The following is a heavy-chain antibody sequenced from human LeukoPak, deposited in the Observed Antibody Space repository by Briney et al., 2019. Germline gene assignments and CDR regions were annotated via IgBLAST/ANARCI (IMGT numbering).Heavy chain of an antibody. CDR3: ASYLYYFDY. J-gene: IGHJ4*02. CDR1: GFTFSNYW. Sequence: PGGSLRLSCAASGFTFSNYWMSWVRQAPGKGLEWVANIKQDGSEKYYVDSVKGRFTISRDNAKNSLYLQMNSLRAEDMAVYYCASYLYYFDYWGQGTPVTVSS. V-gene: IGHV3-7*05. CDR2: IKQDGSEK.